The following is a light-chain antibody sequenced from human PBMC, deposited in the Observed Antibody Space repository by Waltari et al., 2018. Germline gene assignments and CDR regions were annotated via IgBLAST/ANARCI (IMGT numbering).Light chain of an antibody. CDR2: ATS. J-gene: IGKJ4*01. V-gene: IGKV1-39*01. CDR1: EDLNKY. CDR3: QQSYRAPLT. Sequence: DIQMTQSPSSLSASVEDRVTITCRASEDLNKYLNWYKQKPGKAPRILISATSTLRSGVPSRFSGSSSGTDFSLTISSLQAEDFAIYYCQQSYRAPLTFGGGTKVEI.